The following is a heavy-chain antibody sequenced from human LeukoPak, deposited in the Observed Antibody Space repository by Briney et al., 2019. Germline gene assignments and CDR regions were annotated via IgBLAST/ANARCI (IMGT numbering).Heavy chain of an antibody. CDR3: ARDLLNDYGDYVPDY. J-gene: IGHJ4*02. D-gene: IGHD4-17*01. CDR1: GYTFTSYY. CDR2: INPSGGST. V-gene: IGHV1-46*01. Sequence: ASVKVSCKASGYTFTSYYMHWVRQAPGQGLEWMGIINPSGGSTSYAQKFQGRVTMTRDTSTSTVYMELSSLRSEDTAVYYCARDLLNDYGDYVPDYWGQGTLVTVSS.